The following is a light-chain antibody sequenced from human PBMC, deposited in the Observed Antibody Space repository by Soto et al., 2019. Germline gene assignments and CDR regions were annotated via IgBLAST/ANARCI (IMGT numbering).Light chain of an antibody. CDR3: QQYGSSPRYT. V-gene: IGKV3-20*01. J-gene: IGKJ2*01. Sequence: EIVLTQSPGTLSLSPGERATLSCRASQSVSSSYLAWYQLKPGQAPRLLIYGTSSRATGIPDRFSGSGSGTDFTLTISRLEPEDFAVYYCQQYGSSPRYTFGQGTKLEI. CDR2: GTS. CDR1: QSVSSSY.